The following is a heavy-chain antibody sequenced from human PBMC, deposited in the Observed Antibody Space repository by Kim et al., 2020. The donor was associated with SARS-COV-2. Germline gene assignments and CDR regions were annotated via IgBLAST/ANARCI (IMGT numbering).Heavy chain of an antibody. J-gene: IGHJ6*03. CDR2: INHSGST. CDR3: ARESGHMVVVVVAPYYYYYVDV. Sequence: SETLSLTCAVYGGSFSGYYWSWIRQPPGKGLEWIGEINHSGSTNYNPSLKSRVTISVDTSKNQFSLKLSSVTAADTAVYYCARESGHMVVVVVAPYYYYYVDVWGEGETVTVSS. CDR1: GGSFSGYY. V-gene: IGHV4-34*01. D-gene: IGHD2-15*01.